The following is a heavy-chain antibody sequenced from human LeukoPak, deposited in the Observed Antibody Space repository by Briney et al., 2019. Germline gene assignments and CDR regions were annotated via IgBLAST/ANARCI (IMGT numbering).Heavy chain of an antibody. V-gene: IGHV1-69*13. Sequence: SVKVSCKASGGTFSSYAISWVRQAPGQGLEWMGGIIPIFGTANYAQKFQGRVTITADESTSTAYMELSSLRSEDTAVYYCARRWLQFGWFDPWGQGTLVTVSS. CDR1: GGTFSSYA. CDR3: ARRWLQFGWFDP. CDR2: IIPIFGTA. D-gene: IGHD5-24*01. J-gene: IGHJ5*02.